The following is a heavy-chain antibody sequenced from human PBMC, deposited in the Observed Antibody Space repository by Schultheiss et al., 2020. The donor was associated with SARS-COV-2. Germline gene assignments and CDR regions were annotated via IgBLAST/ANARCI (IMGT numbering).Heavy chain of an antibody. J-gene: IGHJ4*02. CDR1: GGSISSSSYY. V-gene: IGHV4-61*01. CDR2: IYYSGST. CDR3: ARSYGSGSYLTPNFDY. D-gene: IGHD3-10*01. Sequence: SQTLSLTCTVSGGSISSSSYYWSWIRQPPGKGLEWIGYIYYSGSTNYNPSLKSRVTISVDTSKNQFSLKLSSVTAADTAVYYCARSYGSGSYLTPNFDYWGQGTLVTVSS.